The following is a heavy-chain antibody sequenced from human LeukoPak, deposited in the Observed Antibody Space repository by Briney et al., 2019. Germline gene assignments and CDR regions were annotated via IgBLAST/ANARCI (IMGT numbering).Heavy chain of an antibody. Sequence: SETLSLTCAVYGGSFSGYYWSWISQPPGKGLEWIGEINHNGSTNYNPSLKSRVTISVDTSKNQFSLKLSSVTAADTAVYYCARAARLVARAFDYWGQGTLVTVSS. CDR2: INHNGST. CDR3: ARAARLVARAFDY. D-gene: IGHD6-6*01. V-gene: IGHV4-34*01. J-gene: IGHJ4*02. CDR1: GGSFSGYY.